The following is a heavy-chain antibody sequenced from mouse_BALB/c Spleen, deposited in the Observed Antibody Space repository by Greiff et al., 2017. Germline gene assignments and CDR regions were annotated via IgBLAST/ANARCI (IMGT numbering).Heavy chain of an antibody. V-gene: IGHV2-9*02. CDR2: IWAGGST. D-gene: IGHD2-1*01. Sequence: VKLMESGPGLVAPSQSLSITCTVSGFSLTSYGVHWVRQPPGKGLEWLGVIWAGGSTNYNSALMSRLSISKDNSKSQVFLKMNSLQTDDTAMYYCARERGNSYLDYWGQGTTLTVSS. J-gene: IGHJ2*01. CDR1: GFSLTSYG. CDR3: ARERGNSYLDY.